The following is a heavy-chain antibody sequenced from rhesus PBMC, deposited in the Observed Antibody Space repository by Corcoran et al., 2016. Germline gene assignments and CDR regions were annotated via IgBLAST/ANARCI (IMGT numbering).Heavy chain of an antibody. D-gene: IGHD1-14*01. CDR3: AREWGNGNYGLDS. Sequence: QVQLQESGPGGVKPPETLSLTCAVSGGSIRSGYDWSWIRQPPGKGLVWVGYIYGSSGSTNYNPSLKNRVTISKDASKNQFSLKLGSVTAADTAVYYCAREWGNGNYGLDSWGQGVVVTVSS. J-gene: IGHJ6*01. CDR1: GGSIRSGYD. CDR2: IYGSSGST. V-gene: IGHV4-76*01.